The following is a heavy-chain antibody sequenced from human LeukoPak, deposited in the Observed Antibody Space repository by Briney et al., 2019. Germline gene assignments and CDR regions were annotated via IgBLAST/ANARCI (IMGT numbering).Heavy chain of an antibody. CDR3: AKVQGSGSPNFDY. CDR1: GLTFGSYD. J-gene: IGHJ4*02. CDR2: TSGSGGTT. V-gene: IGHV3-23*01. Sequence: GGSLRLSRAASGLTFGSYDMSWVRQAPGKGLEWVSGTSGSGGTTNFADSVKGRFTISRDNSKNTLYLQMNSLRVEDSAVYYCAKVQGSGSPNFDYWGQGTLVTVSS. D-gene: IGHD3-10*01.